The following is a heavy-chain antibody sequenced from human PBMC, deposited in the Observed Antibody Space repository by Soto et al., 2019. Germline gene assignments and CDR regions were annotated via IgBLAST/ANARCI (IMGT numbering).Heavy chain of an antibody. Sequence: PGGSLRLSCAASGFSFRNYAMSWVRQAPGKGLEWISTLTGGFVTYYADSVKGRFTISRDNSKNTLYLQMDNLRAEDTAHYFCANGPVVGANYKYYDMDVWGRGTTVTVSS. CDR1: GFSFRNYA. V-gene: IGHV3-23*01. D-gene: IGHD1-26*01. J-gene: IGHJ6*02. CDR3: ANGPVVGANYKYYDMDV. CDR2: LTGGFVT.